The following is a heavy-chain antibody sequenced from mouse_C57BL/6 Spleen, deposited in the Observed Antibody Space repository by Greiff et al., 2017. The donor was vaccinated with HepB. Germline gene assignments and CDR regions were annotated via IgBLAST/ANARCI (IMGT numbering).Heavy chain of an antibody. J-gene: IGHJ3*01. Sequence: EVQLVESGPELVKPGASVKISCKASGYSFTDYNMNWVKQSNGKSLEWIGVINPNYGTTSYNQKFKGKATLTVDQTTSTAYMQLNSLTSEDSAVYSCARAGGNCVGFAYWGQGTLVTVSA. D-gene: IGHD2-1*01. CDR1: GYSFTDYN. CDR2: INPNYGTT. V-gene: IGHV1-39*01. CDR3: ARAGGNCVGFAY.